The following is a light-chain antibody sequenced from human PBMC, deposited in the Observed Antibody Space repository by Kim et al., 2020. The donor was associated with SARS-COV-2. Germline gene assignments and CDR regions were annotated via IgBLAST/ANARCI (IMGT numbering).Light chain of an antibody. CDR3: NSRDSGGYAI. CDR1: SLRKYY. V-gene: IGLV3-19*01. CDR2: GNN. Sequence: SSELTQDPAVSVALGQTVRITCQGDSLRKYYGSWYRQKPGQAPRLVISGNNNRPSGLPDRFSGSSSGNTASLTITGAQAEDEADYYCNSRDSGGYAIFGGGTQLTVL. J-gene: IGLJ2*01.